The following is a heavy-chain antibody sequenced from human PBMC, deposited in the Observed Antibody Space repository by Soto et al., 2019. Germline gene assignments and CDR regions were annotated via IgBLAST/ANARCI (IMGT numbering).Heavy chain of an antibody. CDR1: GGSISSGDHY. CDR3: ASFKDFFDY. V-gene: IGHV4-30-4*01. Sequence: PSETLSLTCTVSGGSISSGDHYWSWIRQPPGKGLEWIGYIYYSGNTYYNPSLKSRVTISVDTSKNQFSLKLSSVTAADTAVYYCASFKDFFDYWGQGTLVTVSS. J-gene: IGHJ4*02. CDR2: IYYSGNT.